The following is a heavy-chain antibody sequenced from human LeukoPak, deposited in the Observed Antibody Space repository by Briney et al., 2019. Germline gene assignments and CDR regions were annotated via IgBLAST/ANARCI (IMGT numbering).Heavy chain of an antibody. J-gene: IGHJ4*02. CDR3: ARVGDYVWGSYRFDY. V-gene: IGHV7-4-1*02. CDR1: GYTFTGYY. CDR2: INTNTGNP. D-gene: IGHD3-16*02. Sequence: GASVKVSCKASGYTFTGYYMHWVRQAPGQGLEWMGWINTNTGNPTYAQGFTGRFVFSLDTSVSTAYLQISSLKAEDTAVYYCARVGDYVWGSYRFDYWGQGTLVTVSS.